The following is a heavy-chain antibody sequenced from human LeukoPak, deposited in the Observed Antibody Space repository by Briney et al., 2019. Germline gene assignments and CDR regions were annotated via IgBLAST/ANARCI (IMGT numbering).Heavy chain of an antibody. V-gene: IGHV3-33*01. D-gene: IGHD3-3*01. Sequence: PGRSLRLSCAASGSTFSSYGMHWVRQAPGKGLEWVAVIWYDGSNKYYADSVKGRFTISRDNSKNTLYPQMNSLRAEDTAVYYCARDQAGTIFGVVLKGYFDYWGQGTLVTVSS. J-gene: IGHJ4*02. CDR1: GSTFSSYG. CDR2: IWYDGSNK. CDR3: ARDQAGTIFGVVLKGYFDY.